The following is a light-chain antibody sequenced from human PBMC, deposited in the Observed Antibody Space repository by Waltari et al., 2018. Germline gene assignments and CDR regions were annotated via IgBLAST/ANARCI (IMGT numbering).Light chain of an antibody. J-gene: IGKJ2*01. CDR1: QSISSW. CDR3: QQYNSPSGYT. Sequence: DIQMTQSPSTLSASVGDRVTITCRASQSISSWLAWYQQKPGKAPTLLIYKASSLQSGVPSRFSGSGSGIEFTLTISSLQPDDFATYYCQQYNSPSGYTFGQGTKLEIK. CDR2: KAS. V-gene: IGKV1-5*03.